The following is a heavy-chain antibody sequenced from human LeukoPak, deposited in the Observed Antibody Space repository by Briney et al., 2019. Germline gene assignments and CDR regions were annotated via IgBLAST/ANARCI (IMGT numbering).Heavy chain of an antibody. CDR2: INIDGSST. CDR1: GFTFNNYW. D-gene: IGHD6-6*01. Sequence: GGSLRLSCAASGFTFNNYWMHWVRQAPGKGLVWVSRINIDGSSTSYADSVKGRFTISRDNAKNTLYLQMNSLRAEDTAVYYCARKYSPYYYYVDVRGKGTTVTVSS. CDR3: ARKYSPYYYYVDV. J-gene: IGHJ6*03. V-gene: IGHV3-74*01.